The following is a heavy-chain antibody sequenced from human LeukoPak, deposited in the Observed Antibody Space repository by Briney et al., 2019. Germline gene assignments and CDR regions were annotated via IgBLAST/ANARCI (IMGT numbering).Heavy chain of an antibody. D-gene: IGHD2-2*01. J-gene: IGHJ4*02. CDR3: ARGDIVVVPAARY. V-gene: IGHV3-23*01. CDR2: ISGSGGST. Sequence: GGSLRLSCAASGFTSSSYAMSWVRQAPGKGLEWVSAISGSGGSTYYAASVKGRFTISRDNAKNSLYLQMNSLRAEDTAVYYCARGDIVVVPAARYWGQGTLVTVSS. CDR1: GFTSSSYA.